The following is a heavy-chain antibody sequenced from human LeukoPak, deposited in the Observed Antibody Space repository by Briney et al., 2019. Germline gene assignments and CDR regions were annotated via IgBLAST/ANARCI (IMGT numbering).Heavy chain of an antibody. J-gene: IGHJ4*02. CDR1: GFTFSSYG. V-gene: IGHV3-30*18. D-gene: IGHD3-10*01. CDR3: AKSIWFGEDRRGLFDC. Sequence: PGGSLRLSCAASGFTFSSYGMHWVRQAPGKGLEWVAVISYDGSNKYYADSVKGRFTISRDNSKNTLYLQMNSLRAEDTAVYYCAKSIWFGEDRRGLFDCCGQGTLVTVSS. CDR2: ISYDGSNK.